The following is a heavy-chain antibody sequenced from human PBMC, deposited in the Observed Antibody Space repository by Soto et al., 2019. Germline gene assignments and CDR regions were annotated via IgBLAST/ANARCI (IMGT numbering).Heavy chain of an antibody. CDR1: VFIFSTSGSAFSRYA. Sequence: GSLRLSGAASVFIFSTSGSAFSRYAMTWVRQTPGKALEWVSSISGSGVRTYYSDSVRGRFTISRDNSKDGLYLEMNSVRAEDTAVYYCATPAYDYWGQGTLVTVSS. D-gene: IGHD3-16*01. V-gene: IGHV3-23*01. CDR3: ATPAYDY. CDR2: ISGSGVRT. J-gene: IGHJ4*02.